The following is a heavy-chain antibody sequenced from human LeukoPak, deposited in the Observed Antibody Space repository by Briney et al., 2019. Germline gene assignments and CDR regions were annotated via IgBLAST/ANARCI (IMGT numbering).Heavy chain of an antibody. V-gene: IGHV4-39*01. Sequence: SETMSLTCTVSGGSINSHSYYWGWIRQPPGKGLEWIGSVYYDGTSYSNPSLKSRVAVFVDTSRDQFSLDLSFVTAADTALYYCVRHISTNTGYFDSCGQGTLVSVSS. CDR1: GGSINSHSYY. CDR3: VRHISTNTGYFDS. CDR2: VYYDGTS. J-gene: IGHJ4*02. D-gene: IGHD5-24*01.